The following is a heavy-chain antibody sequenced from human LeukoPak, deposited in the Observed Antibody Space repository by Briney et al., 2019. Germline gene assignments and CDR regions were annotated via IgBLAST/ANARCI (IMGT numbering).Heavy chain of an antibody. Sequence: SETLSLTCTVSGGSITSSSYYWGWIRQPPGKGLEWIGSIYYSGSTYYNPSLKSRVTISVDTSKNQFSLKLSSVTAADTAVYYCARHIMVAADLYCYYMDVWGKGTTVTISS. D-gene: IGHD6-13*01. CDR2: IYYSGST. CDR3: ARHIMVAADLYCYYMDV. CDR1: GGSITSSSYY. J-gene: IGHJ6*03. V-gene: IGHV4-39*01.